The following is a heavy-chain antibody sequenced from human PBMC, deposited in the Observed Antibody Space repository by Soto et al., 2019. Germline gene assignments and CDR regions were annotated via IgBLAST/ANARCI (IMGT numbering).Heavy chain of an antibody. J-gene: IGHJ5*02. CDR2: IYPGDSDT. Sequence: GESLKISCKGSGYSFTSYWIGWVRQMPGKGLEWMGIIYPGDSDTRYSPSFQGQVTISADKSINTAYLQWSSLKASDTAMYYCARRGLGVWGSYRYTSPSWFDPWGQGTLVTVYS. D-gene: IGHD3-16*02. CDR1: GYSFTSYW. V-gene: IGHV5-51*01. CDR3: ARRGLGVWGSYRYTSPSWFDP.